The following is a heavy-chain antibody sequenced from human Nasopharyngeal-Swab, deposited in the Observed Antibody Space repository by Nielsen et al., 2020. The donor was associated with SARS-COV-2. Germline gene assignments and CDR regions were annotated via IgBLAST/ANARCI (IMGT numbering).Heavy chain of an antibody. Sequence: ASVKVSCKASGYTFTSYAMHWVRQAPGQRLEWMGWINAGNGNTKYSQKFQGRVTITRDTSASTAYMELSSLRSEDTAVYYCARVHDSSGCLDYWGQGTLVTVSS. CDR3: ARVHDSSGCLDY. V-gene: IGHV1-3*01. CDR1: GYTFTSYA. D-gene: IGHD3-22*01. J-gene: IGHJ4*02. CDR2: INAGNGNT.